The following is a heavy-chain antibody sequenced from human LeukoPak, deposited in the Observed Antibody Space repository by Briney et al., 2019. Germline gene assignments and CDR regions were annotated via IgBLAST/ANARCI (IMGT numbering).Heavy chain of an antibody. CDR3: ARGLHYCSGGSCYHIRTNWFDP. V-gene: IGHV4-34*01. Sequence: SETLSLTCAVYGGSFSGYYWSWIRQPPGKGLEWIGEMNHSGSTNYNPSLKSRVTISVDTSKNQFSLQLSSVTAADTAVYYCARGLHYCSGGSCYHIRTNWFDPWGQGTLVTVSS. J-gene: IGHJ5*02. D-gene: IGHD2-15*01. CDR1: GGSFSGYY. CDR2: MNHSGST.